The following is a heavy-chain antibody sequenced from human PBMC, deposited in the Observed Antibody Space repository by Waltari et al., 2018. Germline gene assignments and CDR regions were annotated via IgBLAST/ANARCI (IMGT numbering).Heavy chain of an antibody. J-gene: IGHJ5*02. CDR2: IYYTGST. Sequence: QVQLQESGPSLLKPSETLSLICTVSGGSISGFCWSWVRQPPGKGLDWIGYIYYTGSTNFNPYLKGRVTVSVDTAKNQFSLKLSSVAAADTAFYYCARGGGGDWEWFDPWGQGTLVTVSS. D-gene: IGHD2-21*02. V-gene: IGHV4-59*01. CDR3: ARGGGGDWEWFDP. CDR1: GGSISGFC.